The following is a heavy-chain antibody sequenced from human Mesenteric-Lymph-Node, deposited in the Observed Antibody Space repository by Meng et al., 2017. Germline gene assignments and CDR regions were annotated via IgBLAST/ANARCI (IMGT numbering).Heavy chain of an antibody. CDR3: ARDGGSYFEDY. V-gene: IGHV3-30*04. CDR2: ISYDGSNK. D-gene: IGHD1-26*01. CDR1: GFTFSSYA. J-gene: IGHJ4*02. Sequence: GGSLRLSCAASGFTFSSYAMHWVRQAPGKGLEWVAVISYDGSNKYYADSVKGRFTISRDNSKNTLYLQMNSLRAEDTAVYYCARDGGSYFEDYWGQGTLVTVSS.